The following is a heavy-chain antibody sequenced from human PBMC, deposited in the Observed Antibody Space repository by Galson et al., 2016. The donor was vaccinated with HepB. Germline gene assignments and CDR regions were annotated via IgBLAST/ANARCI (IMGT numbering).Heavy chain of an antibody. Sequence: SLRLSCAASGFTVTNAWMSWVRQAPGKGLEWVGRIRSKTDGRTTDYGAPVKGRITISRDDSKNTLYLQINNLKTEDTAVYYCTTVGIALPNTDHWGQGTVVTVSS. J-gene: IGHJ4*02. CDR1: GFTVTNAW. D-gene: IGHD6-13*01. CDR2: IRSKTDGRTT. CDR3: TTVGIALPNTDH. V-gene: IGHV3-15*01.